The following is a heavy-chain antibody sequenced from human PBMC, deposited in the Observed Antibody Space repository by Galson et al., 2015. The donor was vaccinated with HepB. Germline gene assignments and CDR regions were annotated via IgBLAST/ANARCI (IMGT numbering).Heavy chain of an antibody. Sequence: ETLSLTCTVSGGSISSYYWSWIRQPPGKGLEWIGYIYYSGSTNYNPSLKSRVTISVDTSKNQFSLKLSSVTAADTAVYYCARSRYSYGGVIDFDYWGQGTLVTVSS. V-gene: IGHV4-59*01. D-gene: IGHD3-16*02. J-gene: IGHJ4*02. CDR2: IYYSGST. CDR1: GGSISSYY. CDR3: ARSRYSYGGVIDFDY.